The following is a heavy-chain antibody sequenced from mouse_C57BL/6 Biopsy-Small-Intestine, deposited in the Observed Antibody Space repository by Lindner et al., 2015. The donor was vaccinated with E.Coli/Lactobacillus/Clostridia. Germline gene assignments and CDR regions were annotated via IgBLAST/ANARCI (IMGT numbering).Heavy chain of an antibody. D-gene: IGHD1-1*01. V-gene: IGHV1-58*01. Sequence: VQLQESGAELVRPGSSVKMSCKTSGYAFTSYGINWVKQRPGQGLEWIGYIYIGNGYSEYNEKFKGKATLTSDTSSSTAYMQLSSLTSEDSAIYFCVRGGSSVVADFAMDYWGQGTSVTVSS. CDR2: IYIGNGYS. CDR3: VRGGSSVVADFAMDY. J-gene: IGHJ4*01. CDR1: GYAFTSYG.